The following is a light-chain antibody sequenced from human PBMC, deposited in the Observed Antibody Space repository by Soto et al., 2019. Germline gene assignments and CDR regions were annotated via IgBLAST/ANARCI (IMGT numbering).Light chain of an antibody. CDR2: DAS. CDR3: QNCFTVPYT. J-gene: IGKJ2*01. V-gene: IGKV1-33*01. Sequence: DIQMTQSPSSLSASVGDRVTITCRASLPISNYLAWYQQKPGKAPNLLIYDASNLAAGVPSGFSGSGSGTHFTFTITSLQPEDIGTYYCQNCFTVPYTFGQGTKVDIK. CDR1: LPISNY.